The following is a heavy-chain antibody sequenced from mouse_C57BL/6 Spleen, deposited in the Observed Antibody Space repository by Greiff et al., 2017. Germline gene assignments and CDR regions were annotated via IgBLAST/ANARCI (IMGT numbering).Heavy chain of an antibody. V-gene: IGHV10-3*01. CDR1: GFTFNTYA. CDR2: IRSKSSNYAT. D-gene: IGHD1-1*01. CDR3: VTDYYGSSYWYFDV. J-gene: IGHJ1*03. Sequence: EVKLVESGGGLVQPKGSLKLSCAASGFTFNTYAMHWVRQAPGKGLEWVASIRSKSSNYATYYAASVKDRFTITRDDSQSMLYLQMNNLKTEDTAMYYGVTDYYGSSYWYFDVWGTGTTVTVSS.